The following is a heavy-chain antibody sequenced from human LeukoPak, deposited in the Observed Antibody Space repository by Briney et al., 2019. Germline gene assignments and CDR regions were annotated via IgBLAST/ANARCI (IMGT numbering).Heavy chain of an antibody. CDR2: ISSSSSYT. CDR3: VRAGDGYTRGGFFY. V-gene: IGHV3-11*05. CDR1: GFTFSDYY. J-gene: IGHJ4*02. D-gene: IGHD3-10*01. Sequence: GGSLRLSCAASGFTFSDYYMSWIRQAPGKGLEWVSYISSSSSYTNYADSVKGRFTISRDNAKNSLYLQMNSLRVEDTALYYCVRAGDGYTRGGFFYWGQGTLVTVSS.